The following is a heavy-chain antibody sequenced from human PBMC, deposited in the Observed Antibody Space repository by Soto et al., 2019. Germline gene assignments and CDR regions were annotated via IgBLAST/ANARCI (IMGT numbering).Heavy chain of an antibody. CDR2: FYHSGKS. J-gene: IGHJ6*02. CDR3: ARISCGDPHGCVNGGSGV. V-gene: IGHV4-59*01. D-gene: IGHD3-10*01. CDR1: GGSSRSYY. Sequence: SGTLSLTCRVPGGSSRSYYWSWIRQSPEKGLGGIGYFYHSGKSKYNPSLKRRVTISVGTSKNQLSLSLRSVTAADTAVYFCARISCGDPHGCVNGGSGVRRQGTAVTV.